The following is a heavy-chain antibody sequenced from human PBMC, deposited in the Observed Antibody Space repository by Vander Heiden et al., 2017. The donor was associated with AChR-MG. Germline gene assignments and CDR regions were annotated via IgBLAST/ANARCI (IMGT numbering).Heavy chain of an antibody. D-gene: IGHD3-10*01. Sequence: QVQLVQSGAEVKKPGASVKVSCKASGYSSTNYGISWMRQAPGQGLGWMGWISGDNGNTNDAQKRQGRVTMTRDTSTNTAYMELRSLRYDETALYYCARGLKRVGEHYDAFDIWGQGTMVTVSS. CDR3: ARGLKRVGEHYDAFDI. CDR2: ISGDNGNT. CDR1: GYSSTNYG. V-gene: IGHV1-18*01. J-gene: IGHJ3*02.